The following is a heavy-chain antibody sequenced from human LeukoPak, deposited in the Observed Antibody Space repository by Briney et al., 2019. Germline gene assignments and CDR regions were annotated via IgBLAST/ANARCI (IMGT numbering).Heavy chain of an antibody. Sequence: GGSLGLSCAASGFTFSAHYLDWVRQAQGKGLEWVGRIRNKANSYITSYAASVKGRFSISRDDSKNSLYLQMNSLKTEDTAVYYCARCLYDSSGFPFDYWGQGTLVTVSS. V-gene: IGHV3-72*01. CDR3: ARCLYDSSGFPFDY. CDR2: IRNKANSYIT. J-gene: IGHJ4*02. CDR1: GFTFSAHY. D-gene: IGHD3-22*01.